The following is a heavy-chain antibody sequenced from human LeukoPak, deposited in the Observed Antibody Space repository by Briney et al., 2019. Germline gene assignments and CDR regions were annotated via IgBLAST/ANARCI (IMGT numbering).Heavy chain of an antibody. J-gene: IGHJ4*02. Sequence: GGSLRLSCAASGFTFSSYAMHWVRQASGKGLEWVAVISYDGSNKYYADSVKGRFTISRDNSKNTLYLQMNSLRAEDTAVYYCARGVTRVTIGFDYWGQGTLVTVSS. CDR3: ARGVTRVTIGFDY. V-gene: IGHV3-30-3*01. CDR2: ISYDGSNK. D-gene: IGHD4-17*01. CDR1: GFTFSSYA.